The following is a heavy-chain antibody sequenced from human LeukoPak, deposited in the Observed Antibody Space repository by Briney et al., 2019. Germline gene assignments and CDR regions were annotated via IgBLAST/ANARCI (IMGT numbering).Heavy chain of an antibody. CDR1: GFTFDDYA. J-gene: IGHJ4*02. CDR3: AKDPPRKKMMNEDILNGYYDS. D-gene: IGHD3-9*01. CDR2: ISWNSGSI. V-gene: IGHV3-9*01. Sequence: GGSLRLSCAASGFTFDDYAMHWVRQAPGKGLEWVSGISWNSGSIGYADSVKGRFTISRDNAKNSLYLQMNSLRAEDTALYYCAKDPPRKKMMNEDILNGYYDSWGQGTLVTVSS.